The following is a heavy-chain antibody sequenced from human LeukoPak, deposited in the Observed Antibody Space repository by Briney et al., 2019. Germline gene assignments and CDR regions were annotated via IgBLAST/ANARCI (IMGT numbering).Heavy chain of an antibody. CDR2: ISGSGGST. J-gene: IGHJ6*02. CDR1: GFTFSSYA. D-gene: IGHD2-15*01. CDR3: ARGYCSGGSCPYYYYYGMDV. Sequence: GGSLRLSCAASGFTFSSYAMSWVRQAPGKGLEWVSAISGSGGSTYYADSVKGRFTISRGNSKNTLYLQMNSLRAEDTAVYYCARGYCSGGSCPYYYYYGMDVWGQGTTVTVSS. V-gene: IGHV3-23*01.